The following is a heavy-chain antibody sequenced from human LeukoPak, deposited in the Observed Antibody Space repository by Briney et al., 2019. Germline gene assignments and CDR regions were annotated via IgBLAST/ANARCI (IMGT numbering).Heavy chain of an antibody. V-gene: IGHV4-59*08. D-gene: IGHD5-24*01. J-gene: IGHJ4*02. CDR2: IFYSGST. CDR3: ARAPVEMASRFDY. CDR1: GGSISGYY. Sequence: ASETLSLTCTVSGGSISGYYWSWIRQPPGKGLEWIGCIFYSGSTNYNPSLKSRVTISVDTSKNQLSLKLTSVTAADTAVYYCARAPVEMASRFDYWGQGTLVTVSS.